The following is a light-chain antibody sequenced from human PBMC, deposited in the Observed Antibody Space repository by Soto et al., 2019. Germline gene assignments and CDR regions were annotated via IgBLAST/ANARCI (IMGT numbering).Light chain of an antibody. Sequence: QAVVTQPASVSGSPGQSITISCTGTSSDIGGYNYVSWYQQDPGKAPKLIIYDVTNRPSGVSNRFSGSKSGNTASLTISGLQAEDEADYYCTSYTSSITRYVFGGGTKLTVL. CDR2: DVT. J-gene: IGLJ3*02. CDR3: TSYTSSITRYV. V-gene: IGLV2-14*01. CDR1: SSDIGGYNY.